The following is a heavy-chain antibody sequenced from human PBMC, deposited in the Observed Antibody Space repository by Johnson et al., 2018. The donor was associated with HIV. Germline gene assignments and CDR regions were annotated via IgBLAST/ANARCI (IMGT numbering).Heavy chain of an antibody. Sequence: VQLVESGGGLVQPGGSLRLSCAASGFTFSSYAMSWVRQAPGKGLEWVSAISGSGGSTYYADSVKGRFTISRDNSKNTLYLQMNSLRAEDTAVYYCARVSLAYSYGYDAFDIWGRGTMVTVSS. CDR2: ISGSGGST. CDR1: GFTFSSYA. CDR3: ARVSLAYSYGYDAFDI. D-gene: IGHD5-18*01. V-gene: IGHV3-23*04. J-gene: IGHJ3*02.